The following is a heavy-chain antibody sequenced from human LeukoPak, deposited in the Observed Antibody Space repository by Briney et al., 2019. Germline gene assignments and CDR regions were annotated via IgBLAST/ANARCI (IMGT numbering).Heavy chain of an antibody. CDR1: GFTVSSNY. V-gene: IGHV3-11*01. Sequence: GGSLRLSCAASGFTVSSNYMIWVRQAPGKGLEWVSYISNTGYTMHYADSVKGRFTISRDNAKNSLYLQMNSLRADDTAVYYCARDRRATHVDTAMVDSWGQGTLVTVSS. J-gene: IGHJ4*02. CDR2: ISNTGYTM. CDR3: ARDRRATHVDTAMVDS. D-gene: IGHD5-18*01.